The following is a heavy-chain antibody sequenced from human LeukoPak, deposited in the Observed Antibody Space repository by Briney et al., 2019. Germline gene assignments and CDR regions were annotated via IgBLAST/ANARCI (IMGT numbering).Heavy chain of an antibody. CDR2: IYYSGST. Sequence: SQTLSLTCTVSGGSISSGGYHWSWIRQHPGKGLEWIGYIYYSGSTYYNPSLKSRVTISVDTSKNQFSLKLSSVTAADTAVYYCARFSRRGWSTTNDYWGQGTLVTVSS. CDR3: ARFSRRGWSTTNDY. J-gene: IGHJ4*02. V-gene: IGHV4-31*03. CDR1: GGSISSGGYH. D-gene: IGHD1-26*01.